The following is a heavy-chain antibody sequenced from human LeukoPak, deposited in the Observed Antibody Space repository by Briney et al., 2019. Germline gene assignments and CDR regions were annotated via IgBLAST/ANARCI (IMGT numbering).Heavy chain of an antibody. CDR2: IIPIFGTA. J-gene: IGHJ5*02. D-gene: IGHD3-10*01. CDR3: ARGYGSGSYSDNWFDP. Sequence: GASVKVSCKASGYTFTGYYMHWVRQAPGQGLEWMGGIIPIFGTANYAQKFQGRVTITADESTSTAYMELSSLRSEDTAVYYCARGYGSGSYSDNWFDPWGQGTLVTVSS. V-gene: IGHV1-69*13. CDR1: GYTFTGYY.